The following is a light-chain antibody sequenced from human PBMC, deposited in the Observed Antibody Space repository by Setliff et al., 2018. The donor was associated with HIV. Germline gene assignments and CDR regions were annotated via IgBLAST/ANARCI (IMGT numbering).Light chain of an antibody. Sequence: QSALTQPASVSGSHGQSITISCTGTSSDVGGYNYVSWYHQHPGKAPKLMIYEVSNRPSWISNRFSGSKSANTASLTISGLQAEDEADYYCSSYTSSSTPYVFGTGTKVTVL. CDR1: SSDVGGYNY. J-gene: IGLJ1*01. CDR2: EVS. V-gene: IGLV2-14*01. CDR3: SSYTSSSTPYV.